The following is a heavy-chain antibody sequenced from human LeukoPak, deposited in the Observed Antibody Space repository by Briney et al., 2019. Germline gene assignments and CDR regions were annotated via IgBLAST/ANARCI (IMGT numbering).Heavy chain of an antibody. Sequence: SETLSLTCAVYGGSFSGYYWSWIRQHPGKGLEWIGCIYYTGITNYNPSLKSRVTISVDTSKNQFSLNLNSVTAADTAVYYCATSQCGSDCYLAGDYWGQGTLVTVSS. CDR1: GGSFSGYY. J-gene: IGHJ4*02. CDR3: ATSQCGSDCYLAGDY. D-gene: IGHD2-21*02. CDR2: IYYTGIT. V-gene: IGHV4-34*11.